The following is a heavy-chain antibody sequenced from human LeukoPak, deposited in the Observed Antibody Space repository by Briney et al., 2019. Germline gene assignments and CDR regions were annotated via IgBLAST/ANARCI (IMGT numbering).Heavy chain of an antibody. CDR3: ARSSFRGARAAAGVDY. V-gene: IGHV5-51*01. J-gene: IGHJ4*02. Sequence: GEALKISCKGSGYSFTNYWIDWVRQTPGKGLEWMGIIYSGDSDAIYSPSCQGQVTFSVDKSSKPAYRQWSSLKAADTSSEYSARSSFRGARAAAGVDYWGQRTLVTLSS. CDR1: GYSFTNYW. D-gene: IGHD6-13*01. CDR2: IYSGDSDA.